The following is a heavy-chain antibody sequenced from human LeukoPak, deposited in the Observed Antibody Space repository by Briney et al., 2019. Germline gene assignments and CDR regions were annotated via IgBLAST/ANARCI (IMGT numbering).Heavy chain of an antibody. CDR3: ARDRRDGYTNDAFDI. CDR1: GFTVSSNY. CDR2: IYSGGST. J-gene: IGHJ3*02. D-gene: IGHD5-24*01. Sequence: SGGSLRLSCAASGFTVSSNYMSWVRQAPGKGLEWVSVIYSGGSTYYADSVKGRFTISRDNSKNTLYLQMNSLRAEDTAVYYCARDRRDGYTNDAFDIWGQGTMVTVSS. V-gene: IGHV3-66*01.